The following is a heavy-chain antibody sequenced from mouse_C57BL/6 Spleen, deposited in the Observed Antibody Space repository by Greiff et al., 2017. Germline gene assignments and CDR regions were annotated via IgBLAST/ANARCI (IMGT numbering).Heavy chain of an antibody. CDR2: ISSGSSTI. V-gene: IGHV5-17*01. CDR3: AREGGLRKGDAMDY. CDR1: GFTFSDYG. Sequence: DVKLVESGGGLVKPGGSLKLSCAASGFTFSDYGMHWVRQAPEKGLEWVAYISSGSSTIYYADTVKGRFTISRDNAKNTLFLQMTSLRSEDTAMYYCAREGGLRKGDAMDYWGQGTSVTVSS. J-gene: IGHJ4*01. D-gene: IGHD2-4*01.